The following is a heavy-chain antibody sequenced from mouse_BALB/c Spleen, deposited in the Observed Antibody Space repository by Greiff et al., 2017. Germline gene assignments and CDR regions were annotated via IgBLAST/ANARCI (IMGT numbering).Heavy chain of an antibody. CDR3: ARGLSSLITNYFDY. Sequence: EVKLVESGGGLVKPGGSLKLSCAASGFTFSSYAMSWVRQTPEKRLEWVASISSGGSTYYPDSVKGRFTISRGNARNILYLQMSSLRSEDTAMYYCARGLSSLITNYFDYWGQGTTLTVSS. V-gene: IGHV5-6-5*01. J-gene: IGHJ2*01. CDR1: GFTFSSYA. D-gene: IGHD1-1*01. CDR2: ISSGGST.